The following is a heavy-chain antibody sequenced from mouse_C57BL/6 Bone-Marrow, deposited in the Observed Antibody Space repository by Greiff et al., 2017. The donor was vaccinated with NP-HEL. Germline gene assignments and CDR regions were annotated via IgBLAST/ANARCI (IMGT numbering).Heavy chain of an antibody. J-gene: IGHJ4*01. V-gene: IGHV1-59*01. Sequence: QVQLQQSGAELVRPGTSVKLSCKASGYTFTSYWMHWVKQRPGQGLEWIGVIDPSDSYTNYNQKFKGKATLTVDTSSSTAYMQLSSLTSEDSAVYYCARSAYYYGSSYYAMDYWGQGTSVTVSS. CDR3: ARSAYYYGSSYYAMDY. CDR1: GYTFTSYW. CDR2: IDPSDSYT. D-gene: IGHD1-1*01.